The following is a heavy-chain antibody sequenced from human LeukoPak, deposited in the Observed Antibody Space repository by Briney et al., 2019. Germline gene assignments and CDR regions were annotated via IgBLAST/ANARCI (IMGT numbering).Heavy chain of an antibody. CDR3: ARPDIGVASFDY. Sequence: PGGSLRLSCAASGFTFDDYAMSWVRQAPGKGLEWVSTISGSGGSTYYADSVKGRFTISRDNSKNTLDLQMNSLRAEDTAIYYCARPDIGVASFDYWGQGTLVTVSS. D-gene: IGHD5-12*01. CDR2: ISGSGGST. CDR1: GFTFDDYA. J-gene: IGHJ4*02. V-gene: IGHV3-23*01.